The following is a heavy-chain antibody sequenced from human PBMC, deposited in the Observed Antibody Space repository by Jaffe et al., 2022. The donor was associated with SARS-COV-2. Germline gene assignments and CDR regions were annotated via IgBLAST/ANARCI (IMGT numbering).Heavy chain of an antibody. D-gene: IGHD2-21*02. CDR1: GGSIGTYF. CDR2: IYNSGTT. Sequence: QVQLQESGPGLVKPSETLSLTCNVSGGSIGTYFWSWIRQPPGKALEWIGYIYNSGTTKYNSSLKSRVTISVASSKNQFSLKLTSVTAADTAVYYCARGGLQVTQHYYIDVWGEGTTVTVSS. V-gene: IGHV4-59*01. J-gene: IGHJ6*03. CDR3: ARGGLQVTQHYYIDV.